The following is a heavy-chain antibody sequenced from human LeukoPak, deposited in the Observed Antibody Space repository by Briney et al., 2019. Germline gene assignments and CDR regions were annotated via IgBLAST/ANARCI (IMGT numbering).Heavy chain of an antibody. Sequence: GESLKISRKGSGYSFTSSWVGWVRQMPGKGLEWMGIIYPGDSDTRYSPSFQGQVTISADKSISTAYLQWSSLKASDTAMYYCARMAGVVVVAPLDYWGQGTLVTVSS. CDR3: ARMAGVVVVAPLDY. J-gene: IGHJ4*02. V-gene: IGHV5-51*01. CDR2: IYPGDSDT. CDR1: GYSFTSSW. D-gene: IGHD2-15*01.